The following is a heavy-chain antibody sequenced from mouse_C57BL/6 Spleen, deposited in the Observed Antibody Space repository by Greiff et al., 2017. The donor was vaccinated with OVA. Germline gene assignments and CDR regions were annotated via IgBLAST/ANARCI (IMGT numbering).Heavy chain of an antibody. Sequence: VQLQQSGAELVKPGASMKISCKASGYAFSSYWMNWVKQRPGKGLEWIGQIYPGDGDTNYNGKFKGKATLTADKSSSTAYMQLSSLTSEDSAVYFCARSGYSNYLYYAMDYWGQGTSVTVSS. CDR3: ARSGYSNYLYYAMDY. J-gene: IGHJ4*01. V-gene: IGHV1-80*01. D-gene: IGHD2-5*01. CDR1: GYAFSSYW. CDR2: IYPGDGDT.